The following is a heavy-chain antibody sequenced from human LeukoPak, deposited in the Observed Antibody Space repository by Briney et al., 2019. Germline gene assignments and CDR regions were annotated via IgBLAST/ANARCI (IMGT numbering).Heavy chain of an antibody. J-gene: IGHJ5*02. Sequence: GGSLRFSCAASGFTFRSYGMHWVRQAPGKGLEWVAVIWYDGSNKHYADSVKGRFTISRDNSKNTLYLQMNSLRAEDTAVYYCARETAMVPDHWGQGTLVTVSS. D-gene: IGHD5-18*01. V-gene: IGHV3-33*01. CDR3: ARETAMVPDH. CDR2: IWYDGSNK. CDR1: GFTFRSYG.